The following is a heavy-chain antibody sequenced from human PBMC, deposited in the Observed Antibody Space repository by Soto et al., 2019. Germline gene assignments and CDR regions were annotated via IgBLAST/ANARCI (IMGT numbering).Heavy chain of an antibody. Sequence: QVQLQESGPGLVTPSGTLSLTCAVSGGSISSSYWWNWVRQPPGKGLEWIGKIYHSGSTNYNPSLKNRVTLSVDKSNNQFSLRLSSVTAAYTAVYFCVTSLNYDFWRDGGRHYYFDYWGQGTLVTVSS. V-gene: IGHV4-4*02. D-gene: IGHD3-3*01. CDR1: GGSISSSYW. CDR2: IYHSGST. CDR3: VTSLNYDFWRDGGRHYYFDY. J-gene: IGHJ4*02.